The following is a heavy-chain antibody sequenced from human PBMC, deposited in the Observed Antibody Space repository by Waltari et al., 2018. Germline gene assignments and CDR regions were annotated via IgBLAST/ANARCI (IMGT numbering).Heavy chain of an antibody. D-gene: IGHD1-26*01. V-gene: IGHV3-72*01. CDR1: GFTFSAHY. CDR2: VRDKANRYTT. Sequence: EVQLVESGGGLVQPGGSLSPSCAAPGFTFSAHYMDWVRQAPGKGLEWVGRVRDKANRYTTEYAASVKGRFTISRDDLKNSLFLQMNSLKTEDTAVYYCSYSGSYKHFQDWGQGTLVTVSS. CDR3: SYSGSYKHFQD. J-gene: IGHJ1*01.